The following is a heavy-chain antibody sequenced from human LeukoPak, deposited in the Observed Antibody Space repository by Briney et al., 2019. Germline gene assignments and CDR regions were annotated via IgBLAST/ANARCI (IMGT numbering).Heavy chain of an antibody. J-gene: IGHJ5*02. D-gene: IGHD3-10*01. CDR1: GGSFSGYY. CDR2: INHGGST. Sequence: PSETLSLTCGVYGGSFSGYYWSWIRQPPGKGLEWIGEINHGGSTNYNPSLKSRVTILVDTSKNQFSLKLSSVTAADTAVYYCARGSYGSGTYYRTWGQGTLVTVSS. V-gene: IGHV4-34*01. CDR3: ARGSYGSGTYYRT.